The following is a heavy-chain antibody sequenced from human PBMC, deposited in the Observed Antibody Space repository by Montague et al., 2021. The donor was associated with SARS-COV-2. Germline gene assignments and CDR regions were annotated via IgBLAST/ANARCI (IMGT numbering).Heavy chain of an antibody. CDR2: INHSGST. Sequence: SETLSLTCAVYGGSLSGYYWSWIRQPPGEGLEWIAEINHSGSTSYNPSLKSRVTISVDTSKNQFSLKLSSATAADTAVYYCARVPCRLLFVPHYYGMDVWGQGTTVTVSS. V-gene: IGHV4-34*01. CDR1: GGSLSGYY. J-gene: IGHJ6*02. CDR3: ARVPCRLLFVPHYYGMDV. D-gene: IGHD2-2*01.